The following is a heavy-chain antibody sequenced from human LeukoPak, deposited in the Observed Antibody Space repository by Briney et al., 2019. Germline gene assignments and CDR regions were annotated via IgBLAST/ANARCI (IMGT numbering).Heavy chain of an antibody. CDR1: VFTFSIYA. V-gene: IGHV3-23*01. CDR3: VEDIRESGSYGWFDS. D-gene: IGHD1-26*01. Sequence: GGSLRLSCAASVFTFSIYAMSWVRQAPGKGLEWVSAISNSGGDTYYTDSVRGRFTISRDNSRNTLSLQMNSLRADDTAVYYCVEDIRESGSYGWFDSWGQGTLVTVSS. CDR2: ISNSGGDT. J-gene: IGHJ5*01.